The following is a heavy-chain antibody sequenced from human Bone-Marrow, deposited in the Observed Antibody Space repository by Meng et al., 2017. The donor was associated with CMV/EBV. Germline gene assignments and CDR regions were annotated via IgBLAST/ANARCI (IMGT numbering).Heavy chain of an antibody. V-gene: IGHV3-7*04. CDR3: ARAHCSSTSCYRWGFDY. J-gene: IGHJ4*02. CDR2: IRQDGGDI. CDR1: GFTFSSVW. Sequence: GESLKISCAASGFTFSSVWMSWVRQAPGQGLEWVASIRQDGGDIHYVDSVKGRFTISRDNAKSSLSLQMNSLRAEDTAVYYCARAHCSSTSCYRWGFDYWGQGTLVTVSS. D-gene: IGHD2-2*02.